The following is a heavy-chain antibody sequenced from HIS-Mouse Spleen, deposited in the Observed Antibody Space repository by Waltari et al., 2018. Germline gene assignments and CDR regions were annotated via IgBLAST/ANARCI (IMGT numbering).Heavy chain of an antibody. D-gene: IGHD4-17*01. CDR2: VEPEDDET. V-gene: IGHV1-24*01. Sequence: QVQLVQSGAEVKKPGASVKVSCKVSGYTLTELSMHWVRQAPGKGRERMGGVEPEDDETIYVQKFQGRVTRTEDTSTDTAYMELSSLRSEDTAVYYCATDPPNDYGGTALGYWGQGTLVTVSS. J-gene: IGHJ4*02. CDR3: ATDPPNDYGGTALGY. CDR1: GYTLTELS.